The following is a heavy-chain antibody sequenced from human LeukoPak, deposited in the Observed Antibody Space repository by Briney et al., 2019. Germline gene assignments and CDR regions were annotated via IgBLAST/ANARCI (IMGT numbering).Heavy chain of an antibody. V-gene: IGHV3-64*01. CDR3: AKSAAVDSYYFDY. CDR1: GFTFSSYA. D-gene: IGHD6-19*01. J-gene: IGHJ4*02. CDR2: ISSNGGST. Sequence: GGSLRLSCAAPGFTFSSYAMHWVRQAPGKGLEYVSAISSNGGSTYYANSVKGRFTISRDNSKNTLYLQMNSLRAEDTAVYYCAKSAAVDSYYFDYWGQGTLVTVSS.